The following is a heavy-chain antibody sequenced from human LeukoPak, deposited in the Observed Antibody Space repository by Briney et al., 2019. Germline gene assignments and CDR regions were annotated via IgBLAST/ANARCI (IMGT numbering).Heavy chain of an antibody. V-gene: IGHV4-31*03. CDR1: GGSISSGGYY. CDR2: IYYSGST. Sequence: SQTLSLTCTVSGGSISSGGYYWSWIRQHQGKGLEWIGYIYYSGSTYYNPSLKSRVTISVDTSKNQFSLKLSSVTAADTAVYYCARTTTEAFDIWGQGTMVTVSS. J-gene: IGHJ3*02. CDR3: ARTTTEAFDI. D-gene: IGHD1-26*01.